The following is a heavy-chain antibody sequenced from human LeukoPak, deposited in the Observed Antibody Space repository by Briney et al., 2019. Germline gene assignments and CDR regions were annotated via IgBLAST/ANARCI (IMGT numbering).Heavy chain of an antibody. V-gene: IGHV3-74*01. CDR3: ANVDCSGGSCYFDY. CDR2: INSDGSST. CDR1: GFTFSRYW. D-gene: IGHD2-15*01. Sequence: GGSLRLSCAASGFTFSRYWMHWVRQTPGKGLVWVSRINSDGSSTRYADSVKGRFTISRDNAKNTLDLQMSSLRDEATAVYYCANVDCSGGSCYFDYWGQGTLVTVSS. J-gene: IGHJ4*02.